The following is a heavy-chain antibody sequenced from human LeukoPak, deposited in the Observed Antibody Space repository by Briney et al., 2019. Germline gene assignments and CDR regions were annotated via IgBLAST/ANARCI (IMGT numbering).Heavy chain of an antibody. Sequence: QTGGSLRLSCAASGFTFSTYRMTWVPQAPGQGREWVANIKQDGSEKHYMDSVKGRFTISRDNAKNSLYLQMSSLRAEDTAVYYCTRVEETATTAAIIRKYSYYYYYMDVWGKGNTVTVSS. CDR2: IKQDGSEK. J-gene: IGHJ6*03. D-gene: IGHD4-11*01. CDR1: GFTFSTYR. CDR3: TRVEETATTAAIIRKYSYYYYYMDV. V-gene: IGHV3-7*01.